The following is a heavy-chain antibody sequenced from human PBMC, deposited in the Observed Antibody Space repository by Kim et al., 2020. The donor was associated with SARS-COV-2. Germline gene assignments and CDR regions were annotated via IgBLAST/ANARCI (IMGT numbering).Heavy chain of an antibody. CDR1: GGSMSSDY. V-gene: IGHV4-59*13. D-gene: IGHD3-10*01. CDR2: IYYNGNT. J-gene: IGHJ5*02. Sequence: SETLSLTCTVSGGSMSSDYWSWIRQPPGKGLEWIGHIYYNGNTKYNPSLKSRVTISVDTSKNQFHLKLSSVTAADTAVYYCARRVYGISRFDPWGQGILV. CDR3: ARRVYGISRFDP.